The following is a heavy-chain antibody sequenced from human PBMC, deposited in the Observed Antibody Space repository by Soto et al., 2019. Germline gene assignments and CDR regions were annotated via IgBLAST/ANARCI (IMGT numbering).Heavy chain of an antibody. CDR2: ISGSGGST. V-gene: IGHV3-23*01. CDR1: GFTFSSYA. J-gene: IGHJ4*02. Sequence: GGSLRLSCAASGFTFSSYAMSWVRQAPGKGLEWVSAISGSGGSTYYADSVKGRFTISRDNSKNTLYLQMNSLRAEDTAVYYCAKAIFLYAARTASCYFDYWGQGTLVTVSS. CDR3: AKAIFLYAARTASCYFDY. D-gene: IGHD6-6*01.